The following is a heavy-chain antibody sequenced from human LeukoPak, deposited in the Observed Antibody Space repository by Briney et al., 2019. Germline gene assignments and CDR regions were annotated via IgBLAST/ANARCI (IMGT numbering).Heavy chain of an antibody. V-gene: IGHV1-2*02. CDR1: GGTFSNYA. D-gene: IGHD5-18*01. J-gene: IGHJ5*02. CDR3: ARERGYSSRWFDP. CDR2: INPNSGGT. Sequence: ASVKVSCKASGGTFSNYAISWVRQAPGQGLEWMGWINPNSGGTNYAQKFQGRVTMTRDTSISTAYMELSRLRSDDTAVYYCARERGYSSRWFDPWGQGTLVTVSS.